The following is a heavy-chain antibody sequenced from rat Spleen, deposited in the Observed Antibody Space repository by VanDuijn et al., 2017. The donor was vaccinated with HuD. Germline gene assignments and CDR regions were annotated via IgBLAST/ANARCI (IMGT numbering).Heavy chain of an antibody. D-gene: IGHD1-6*01. CDR2: ITNASGGT. Sequence: EVQLVESDGGLVQPGRSMKLSCAASGFTFSNYYMAWVRQAPGKGLEWVASITNASGGTHYPDSVKGRFTISRDIAKSTLYLQMNNLRSEDTATYYCTTFSDYATSPFAYWGRGALVTVSS. V-gene: IGHV5-27*01. J-gene: IGHJ3*01. CDR3: TTFSDYATSPFAY. CDR1: GFTFSNYY.